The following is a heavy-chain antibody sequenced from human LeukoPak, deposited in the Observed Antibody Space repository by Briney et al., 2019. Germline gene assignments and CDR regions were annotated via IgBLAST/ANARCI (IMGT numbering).Heavy chain of an antibody. Sequence: GGSLRLSCAASGFTFTAYAMSWFRQTPEKGLEWVANIHDDGIVTHYVDSVKGRFTISRDNARNSVNLQLNSLRVEDTALYYCARGRGWDDHWGQGTLVTVSS. CDR1: GFTFTAYA. J-gene: IGHJ4*02. CDR2: IHDDGIVT. V-gene: IGHV3-7*01. D-gene: IGHD1-26*01. CDR3: ARGRGWDDH.